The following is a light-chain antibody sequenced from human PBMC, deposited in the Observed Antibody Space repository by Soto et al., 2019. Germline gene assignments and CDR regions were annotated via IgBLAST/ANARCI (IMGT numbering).Light chain of an antibody. V-gene: IGLV4-69*01. CDR3: QTWVTGIQV. J-gene: IGLJ2*01. Sequence: QSVLTQSPSASASLGASVKLTCTLSSGHSSYAIAWHQQRPEKGPRYLMKLNSDGSHSKGDGIPDRFSGSSSGAERYLPISSLQSEDEADYYCQTWVTGIQVFGGGTKLTVL. CDR2: LNSDGSH. CDR1: SGHSSYA.